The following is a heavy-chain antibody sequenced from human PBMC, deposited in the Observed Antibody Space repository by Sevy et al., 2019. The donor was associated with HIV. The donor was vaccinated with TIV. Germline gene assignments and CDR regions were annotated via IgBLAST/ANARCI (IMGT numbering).Heavy chain of an antibody. Sequence: GGSLRLSCAASGFTFSSYWMHWVRQAPGKGLVWVSRINSDGSSTSYADSVKGRFTISRDNAKNTLYLQMNCLRAEDTAVYYCARSGSGSGSYYNPKNYYYYYMDVWGKGTTVTVSS. J-gene: IGHJ6*03. CDR2: INSDGSST. D-gene: IGHD3-10*01. CDR1: GFTFSSYW. V-gene: IGHV3-74*01. CDR3: ARSGSGSGSYYNPKNYYYYYMDV.